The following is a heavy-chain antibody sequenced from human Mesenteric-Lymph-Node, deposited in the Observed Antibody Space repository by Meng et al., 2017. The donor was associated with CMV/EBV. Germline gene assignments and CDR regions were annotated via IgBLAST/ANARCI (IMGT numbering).Heavy chain of an antibody. CDR1: GFTFDDYG. CDR3: VKGPYGSGSYFPDC. D-gene: IGHD3-10*01. Sequence: SLKISCAASGFTFDDYGMTWVRQAPGKGLEWVSGIRWNGGIIDYADSVKGRFTISRDNANNYLYMQMNSLRVEDTALYYCVKGPYGSGSYFPDCWGQGTLVTVSS. CDR2: IRWNGGII. V-gene: IGHV3-9*01. J-gene: IGHJ4*02.